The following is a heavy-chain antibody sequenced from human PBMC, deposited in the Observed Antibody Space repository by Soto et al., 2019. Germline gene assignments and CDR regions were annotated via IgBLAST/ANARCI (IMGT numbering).Heavy chain of an antibody. CDR2: ITSDSSTI. V-gene: IGHV3-48*02. CDR1: GFTFSSYS. CDR3: ARVGRGVYGMDV. J-gene: IGHJ6*02. D-gene: IGHD2-8*01. Sequence: EVQLVGSGGGSVQPGGSLRLSCAASGFTFSSYSINWVRQAPGKGLEWFSYITSDSSTISYADSVKGRFTVSRDNAKNSLYLQMNSLRDEDTAVYYCARVGRGVYGMDVWGQGTSVTVSS.